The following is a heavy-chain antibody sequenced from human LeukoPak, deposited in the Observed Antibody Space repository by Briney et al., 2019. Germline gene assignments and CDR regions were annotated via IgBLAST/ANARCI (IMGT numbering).Heavy chain of an antibody. CDR3: ASPGYSYYYDSSEFDAFDI. D-gene: IGHD3-22*01. Sequence: ASVKVSCKASGGTFSSYAISWVRQAPGQGLEWMGRIIPIFGTANYAQKFQGRVTITTDESTSTAYMELSSLRSEDTAVYYCASPGYSYYYDSSEFDAFDIWGQGTIVTVSS. V-gene: IGHV1-69*05. CDR1: GGTFSSYA. CDR2: IIPIFGTA. J-gene: IGHJ3*02.